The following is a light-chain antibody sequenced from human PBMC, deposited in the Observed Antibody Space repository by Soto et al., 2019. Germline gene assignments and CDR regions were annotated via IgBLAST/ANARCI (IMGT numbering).Light chain of an antibody. CDR3: SSYTSSSTYL. Sequence: QSALTQPASVSGSPGQSITISCTGASSDVGAYNSVSWYQQHPDKAPKIIIYEVSYRPSGVSNRFSGSKSGNTASLTISGLHAEDEADYYCSSYTSSSTYLFGTGTKVTVL. CDR2: EVS. V-gene: IGLV2-14*03. J-gene: IGLJ1*01. CDR1: SSDVGAYNS.